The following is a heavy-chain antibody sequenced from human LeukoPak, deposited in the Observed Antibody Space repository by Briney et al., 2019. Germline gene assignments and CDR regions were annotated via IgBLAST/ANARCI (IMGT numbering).Heavy chain of an antibody. V-gene: IGHV1-18*01. D-gene: IGHD6-25*01. Sequence: ASVKVSCKASGYTFTSYGISWVRQAPGQGLEWMGWISAYNGNTNYAQKFQGRVTMTRDTSTSTVYMELSSLRSEDTAVYYCARDLAAADYWGQGTLVTVSS. CDR1: GYTFTSYG. J-gene: IGHJ4*02. CDR2: ISAYNGNT. CDR3: ARDLAAADY.